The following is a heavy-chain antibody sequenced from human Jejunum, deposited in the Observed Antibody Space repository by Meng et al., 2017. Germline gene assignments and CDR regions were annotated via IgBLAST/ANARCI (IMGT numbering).Heavy chain of an antibody. D-gene: IGHD1-1*01. J-gene: IGHJ4*02. V-gene: IGHV1-3*01. CDR3: ARAYISPRGTFYFDY. Sequence: QVQLVQSGAEVKKPGAAVKLACRASGYIFSNYALHWVRQAPGQRPEWLGWINAGNGNTKYSQKFQGRVLITGDTSATTAHLELSSLRTEDTATYYCARAYISPRGTFYFDYWGQGTLVTVSS. CDR2: INAGNGNT. CDR1: GYIFSNYA.